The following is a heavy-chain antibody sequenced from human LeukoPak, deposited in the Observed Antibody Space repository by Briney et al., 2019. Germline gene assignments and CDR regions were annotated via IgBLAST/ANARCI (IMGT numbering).Heavy chain of an antibody. CDR3: VREEITAAGRSLDY. V-gene: IGHV4-4*07. J-gene: IGHJ4*02. D-gene: IGHD6-13*01. Sequence: SETLSLTCTVSGVSINNYYWSWIRQPAGKGLEWIGRIYPSGSTNDNPALRSRVTMSVDTSKNQFSLKLTSVSAADTAVYYCVREEITAAGRSLDYWGQGTLVTVSS. CDR1: GVSINNYY. CDR2: IYPSGST.